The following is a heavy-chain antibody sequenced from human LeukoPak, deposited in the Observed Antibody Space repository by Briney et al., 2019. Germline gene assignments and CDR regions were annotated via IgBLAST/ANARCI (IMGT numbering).Heavy chain of an antibody. D-gene: IGHD2-2*01. J-gene: IGHJ4*02. Sequence: GASVKVSCKASGGTFSSYAISWVRQAPGQGLERMGGIIPIFGTANYAQKFQGRVTITTDESTSTAYMELSSLRSEDTAVYYCARAARYCSSTSCLAYWGQGTLVTVSS. CDR2: IIPIFGTA. CDR3: ARAARYCSSTSCLAY. CDR1: GGTFSSYA. V-gene: IGHV1-69*05.